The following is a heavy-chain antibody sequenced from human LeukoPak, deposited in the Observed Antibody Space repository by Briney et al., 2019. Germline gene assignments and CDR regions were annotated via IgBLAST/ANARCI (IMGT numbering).Heavy chain of an antibody. V-gene: IGHV4-59*01. CDR3: ARSDGAFDP. Sequence: PSETLSLTCTVSGGSISSYYWSWIRQPPGKGLEWIGYIYYIVSTNYNPSLKSRVTISVDTSENQFSLNLSSVTAADTAVYYCARSDGAFDPWGQGTLVTVSS. CDR1: GGSISSYY. CDR2: IYYIVST. D-gene: IGHD2-21*02. J-gene: IGHJ5*02.